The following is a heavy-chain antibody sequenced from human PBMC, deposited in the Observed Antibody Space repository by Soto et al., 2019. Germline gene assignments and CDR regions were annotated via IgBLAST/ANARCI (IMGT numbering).Heavy chain of an antibody. CDR3: ARLKPPYFIDY. CDR2: IYYSGST. CDR1: GGSISSSSYY. Sequence: QLQLQESGPGLVKPSETLSLTCTVSGGSISSSSYYWGWIRQPPGKGLEWIGSIYYSGSTYYNPSLKSRVTISVDMSKNQFSLKLSSVTAADTAVYYCARLKPPYFIDYWGQGTLVTVSS. V-gene: IGHV4-39*01. J-gene: IGHJ4*02. D-gene: IGHD2-8*01.